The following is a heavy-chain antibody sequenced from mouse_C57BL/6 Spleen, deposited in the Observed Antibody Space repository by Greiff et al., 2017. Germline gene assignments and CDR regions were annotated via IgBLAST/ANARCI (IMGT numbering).Heavy chain of an antibody. J-gene: IGHJ2*01. D-gene: IGHD2-3*01. CDR3: TRSRLLRVFDY. CDR2: IRNKANNHAT. V-gene: IGHV6-6*01. CDR1: GFTFSDAW. Sequence: EVQLVESGGGLVQPGGSMKLSCAASGFTFSDAWMDWVRQSPEKGLEWVAEIRNKANNHATYYAESVKGRFTISRDDSKSSVYLQMNSLRAEDTGIYYCTRSRLLRVFDYWGQGTTLTVSS.